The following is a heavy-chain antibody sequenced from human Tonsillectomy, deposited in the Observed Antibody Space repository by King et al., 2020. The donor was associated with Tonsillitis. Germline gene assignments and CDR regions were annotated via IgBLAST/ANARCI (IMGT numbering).Heavy chain of an antibody. CDR1: GFTFRTYA. J-gene: IGHJ6*02. CDR2: ISYDETDK. CDR3: ARRVRMTVVGQGRIYYAMDV. Sequence: VQLVESGGGVVQPGRSLTLSCAASGFTFRTYAMNWVRQAPGKGLEWVAIISYDETDKFYAGAVKGRFTTSRDKARNTLFLHMNSLRAEDTAVYYCARRVRMTVVGQGRIYYAMDVWGQGTTVTVSS. V-gene: IGHV3-30-3*01. D-gene: IGHD6-19*01.